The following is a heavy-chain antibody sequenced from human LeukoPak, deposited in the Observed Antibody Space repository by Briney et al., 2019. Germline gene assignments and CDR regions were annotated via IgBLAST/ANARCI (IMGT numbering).Heavy chain of an antibody. CDR1: GGSFSGYY. CDR3: ARGRRYNWNRRFDP. D-gene: IGHD1-20*01. J-gene: IGHJ5*02. V-gene: IGHV4-34*01. CDR2: INHSGST. Sequence: SETLSLTCAVYGGSFSGYYWSWIRQPPGKGLEWIGEINHSGSTNYNPSLKSRVTISVDTSKNQFSLKLSSVAAADTAVYYCARGRRYNWNRRFDPWGQGTLVTVSS.